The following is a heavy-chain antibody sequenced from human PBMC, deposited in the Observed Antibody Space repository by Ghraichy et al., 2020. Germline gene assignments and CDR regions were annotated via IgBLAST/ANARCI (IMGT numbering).Heavy chain of an antibody. CDR3: ATVGSGVVVPAANRNWYFDL. V-gene: IGHV1-24*01. CDR2: FDPEDGET. Sequence: ASVKVSCKVSGYTLTELSMHWVRQAPVKGLEGMGGFDPEDGETIYAQKFQGRVTMTEDTSTDTAYMELSSLRSEDTAVYYCATVGSGVVVPAANRNWYFDLWGRGTLVTVAS. J-gene: IGHJ2*01. D-gene: IGHD2-2*01. CDR1: GYTLTELS.